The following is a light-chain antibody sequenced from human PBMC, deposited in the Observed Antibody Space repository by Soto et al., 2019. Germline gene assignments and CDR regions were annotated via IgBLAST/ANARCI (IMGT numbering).Light chain of an antibody. V-gene: IGKV1-33*01. Sequence: DIQMTQSPSSLSASIGDRVSFTCQASQDISKFLNWYQHKPGQAPSLLIYDASKSQFGVPSSFSGSGSGTDFTFTISSLQPEDNATYYCQQYENRPYTFGPGTKV. CDR1: QDISKF. CDR3: QQYENRPYT. J-gene: IGKJ3*01. CDR2: DAS.